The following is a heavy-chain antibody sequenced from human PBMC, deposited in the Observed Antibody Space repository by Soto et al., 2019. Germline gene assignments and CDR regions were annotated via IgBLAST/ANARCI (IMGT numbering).Heavy chain of an antibody. D-gene: IGHD5-18*01. V-gene: IGHV3-23*01. CDR1: GFAFSNYG. CDR3: AKDNPSDGYHVGIFDS. CDR2: ISDSGGST. Sequence: GGSLRLSCAASGFAFSNYGMSWVRQAPGKGLEWVSGISDSGGSTYYAHSVKGRFSISRDTSKNTLYLQMNSLRAEDTAVYYCAKDNPSDGYHVGIFDSWGQGTQVTVSS. J-gene: IGHJ4*02.